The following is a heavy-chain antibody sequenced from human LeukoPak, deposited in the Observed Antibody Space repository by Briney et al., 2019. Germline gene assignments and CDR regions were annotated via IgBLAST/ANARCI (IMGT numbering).Heavy chain of an antibody. CDR1: GYTFTSYG. Sequence: ASVKVSCKASGYTFTSYGISWVRQAPGQGLEWMGWISAYNGNTNYAQKLQGRVTMTTGTSTSTAYMELRSLRSDDTAVYYCARDNLDVGATSDWFDPWGQGTLVTVSS. J-gene: IGHJ5*02. V-gene: IGHV1-18*01. CDR3: ARDNLDVGATSDWFDP. D-gene: IGHD1-26*01. CDR2: ISAYNGNT.